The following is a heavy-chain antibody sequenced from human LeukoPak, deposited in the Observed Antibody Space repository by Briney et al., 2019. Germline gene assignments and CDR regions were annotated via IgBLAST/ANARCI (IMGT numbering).Heavy chain of an antibody. Sequence: SETLSLTCTVSGGPISSYYWSWIRQPPGKGLECIGRIYTSGSTDYNPSLKSRVSISVGTSKNQFSLKLSSVTAADTAVYYCASYRNYQGGPFDYWGQGTLVTVSS. CDR2: IYTSGST. D-gene: IGHD1-1*01. J-gene: IGHJ4*02. CDR3: ASYRNYQGGPFDY. V-gene: IGHV4-4*07. CDR1: GGPISSYY.